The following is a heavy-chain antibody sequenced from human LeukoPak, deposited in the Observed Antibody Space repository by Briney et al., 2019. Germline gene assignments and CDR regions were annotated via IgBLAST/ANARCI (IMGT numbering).Heavy chain of an antibody. V-gene: IGHV3-53*01. CDR2: VYSGGST. CDR3: AKRTRRPFPLEY. Sequence: GGSLRLPCAASGFTVSNNYMTWVRQAPGEGLEWVSTVYSGGSTFYADSVQGRFTISRDNSKNTLYLQMNSLRAEDTAVYYCAKRTRRPFPLEYWGQGTLVTVSS. J-gene: IGHJ4*02. D-gene: IGHD1-1*01. CDR1: GFTVSNNY.